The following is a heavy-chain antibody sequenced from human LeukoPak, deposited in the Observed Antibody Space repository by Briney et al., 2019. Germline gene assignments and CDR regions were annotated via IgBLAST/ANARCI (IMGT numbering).Heavy chain of an antibody. J-gene: IGHJ6*03. V-gene: IGHV1-69*13. Sequence: ASVKVSCKASGGTFSSYAISWVRQAPGQGLEWMGGIIPIFGTANYAQKFQGRVTITAAESTSTAYMELSSLRSEDTAVYYCVKDPYDIWNYMDVWGKGTTVIVSS. D-gene: IGHD3-3*01. CDR1: GGTFSSYA. CDR2: IIPIFGTA. CDR3: VKDPYDIWNYMDV.